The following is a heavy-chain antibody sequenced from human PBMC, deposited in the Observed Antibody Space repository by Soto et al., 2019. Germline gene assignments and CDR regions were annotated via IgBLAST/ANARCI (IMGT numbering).Heavy chain of an antibody. CDR2: INPNSGGT. J-gene: IGHJ4*02. CDR3: ARKDGSGSYYTLDY. CDR1: GYSFNSYG. V-gene: IGHV1-2*04. D-gene: IGHD3-10*01. Sequence: GASVKVSCKASGYSFNSYGISWVRQAPGQGLEWMGWINPNSGGTNYAQKFQGWVTMTRDTSISTAYMELSRLRSDDTAVYYCARKDGSGSYYTLDYWGQGTLVTVSS.